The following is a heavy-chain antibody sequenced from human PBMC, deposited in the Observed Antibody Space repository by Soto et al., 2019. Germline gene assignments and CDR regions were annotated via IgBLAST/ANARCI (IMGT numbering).Heavy chain of an antibody. D-gene: IGHD3-10*01. J-gene: IGHJ4*02. CDR3: ATHPGGGGY. CDR2: IYSGGYT. Sequence: EVQLVESGGGLIQPGGSLRLSCAVSGFTVSNNYMSWVRQAPGKGLEGVSVIYSGGYTAYGDSVKGRFTISRDNSKNTLYLQKKSLGPAAPAVDSWATHPGGGGYWGQGTLVTVSS. CDR1: GFTVSNNY. V-gene: IGHV3-53*01.